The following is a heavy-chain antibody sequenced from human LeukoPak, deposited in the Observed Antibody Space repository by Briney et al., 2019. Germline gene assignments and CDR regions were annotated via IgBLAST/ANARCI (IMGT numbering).Heavy chain of an antibody. CDR1: GGTFSSYA. Sequence: SVKVSCKASGGTFSSYAISWVRQAPGQGLEWMGRIIPILGIANYAQKFQGRVTITADKSTSTDYMELSSLRSEDTAVYYCARDDYGDYGNYWGQGTLVTVSS. CDR3: ARDDYGDYGNY. CDR2: IIPILGIA. J-gene: IGHJ4*02. D-gene: IGHD4-17*01. V-gene: IGHV1-69*04.